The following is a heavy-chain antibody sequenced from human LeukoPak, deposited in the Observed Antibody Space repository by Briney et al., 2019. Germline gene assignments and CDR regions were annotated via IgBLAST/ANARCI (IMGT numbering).Heavy chain of an antibody. CDR1: GFTVRSNY. Sequence: GGSLRLSCTASGFTVRSNYMSWVRQSPRKGLEWVSIMYSGGSTDYADSVKGRFIISRDHSKNTLYLQMNSLRAEDTAVYYCARDRYCSGGSCYGDAFDLWGQGTMVTVSS. J-gene: IGHJ3*01. CDR3: ARDRYCSGGSCYGDAFDL. D-gene: IGHD2-15*01. V-gene: IGHV3-53*01. CDR2: MYSGGST.